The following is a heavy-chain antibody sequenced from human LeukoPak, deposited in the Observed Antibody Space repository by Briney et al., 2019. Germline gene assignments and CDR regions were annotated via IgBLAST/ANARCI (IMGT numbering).Heavy chain of an antibody. Sequence: SVKVSCKASGGTFSSYAISWVRQAPGQGLEWMGGIIPIFGTANYAQKFQGRVTITADESTSTAYMELSSLRSEDTAVYYCARRNLEATPFDYWGHGTLVTVSS. CDR2: IIPIFGTA. V-gene: IGHV1-69*01. J-gene: IGHJ4*01. CDR1: GGTFSSYA. CDR3: ARRNLEATPFDY. D-gene: IGHD2-15*01.